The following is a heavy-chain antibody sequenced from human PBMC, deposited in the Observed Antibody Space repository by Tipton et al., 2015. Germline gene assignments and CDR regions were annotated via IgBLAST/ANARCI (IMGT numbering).Heavy chain of an antibody. CDR1: GYTFTSYY. D-gene: IGHD5-12*01. J-gene: IGHJ3*02. CDR2: ISTYNGNT. Sequence: QLVQSGAEVKKPGASVKVSCKASGYTFTSYYMHWVRQAPGQGLEWMGWISTYNGNTDYAQKFQDRVTMTTDTSTSTAYMELRSLRSDDTAVYYCARDQDIVPAIPDAFDIWGQGTLVTVSS. CDR3: ARDQDIVPAIPDAFDI. V-gene: IGHV1-18*04.